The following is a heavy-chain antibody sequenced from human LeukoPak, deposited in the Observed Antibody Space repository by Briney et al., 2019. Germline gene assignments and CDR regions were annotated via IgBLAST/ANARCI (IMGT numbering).Heavy chain of an antibody. D-gene: IGHD5-24*01. V-gene: IGHV3-21*01. J-gene: IGHJ4*02. CDR1: EFTFSSYS. CDR3: ARGERWLLPPTDY. Sequence: GGSLRLSCAASEFTFSSYSMNWVRQAPGKGLEWVSSISSSSSYIYYADSVKGRFTNSRDNARNSLYLQMNSLRADDTAVYYCARGERWLLPPTDYWGQGTLVTVSS. CDR2: ISSSSSYI.